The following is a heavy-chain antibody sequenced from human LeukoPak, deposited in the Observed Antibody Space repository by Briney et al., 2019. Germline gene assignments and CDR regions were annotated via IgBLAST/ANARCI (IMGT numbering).Heavy chain of an antibody. CDR1: GFTFSSYA. V-gene: IGHV3-23*01. CDR3: ARDSYSTNWHYYYCGMDV. J-gene: IGHJ6*02. Sequence: GGSLRLSCAASGFTFSSYAMSWVRQAPGKGLEWVSAISGSGGSTYYADSVKGRFTISRDNSKNTLYLQMNSLRAEDTAVYYCARDSYSTNWHYYYCGMDVWGQGTTVTVSS. D-gene: IGHD6-13*01. CDR2: ISGSGGST.